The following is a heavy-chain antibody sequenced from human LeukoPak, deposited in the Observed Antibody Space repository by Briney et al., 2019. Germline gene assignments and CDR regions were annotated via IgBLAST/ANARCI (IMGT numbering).Heavy chain of an antibody. V-gene: IGHV4-34*01. CDR1: GGSFSGFY. CDR3: ASGPSGWYWFDP. J-gene: IGHJ5*02. Sequence: SETLSLTCAVYGGSFSGFYWRWLRQPPGHEREWNGEINHSGSNNANPSLKSRVTISVDTSKNQFSLKLSSVSAADRAVYYCASGPSGWYWFDPWGQRRMVSDCS. CDR2: INHSGSN. D-gene: IGHD6-19*01.